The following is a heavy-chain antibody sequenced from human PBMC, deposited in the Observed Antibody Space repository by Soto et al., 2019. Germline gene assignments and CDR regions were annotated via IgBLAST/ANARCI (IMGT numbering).Heavy chain of an antibody. Sequence: QVQLVQSGAEVKKPGASVKVSCKASGYTFTNNGITWVRQAPGQGLEWMGWISPYNDNANNAQKFQGRITMTTDTSTSTAYMELRSLRSADTAVYYCARGPYDFWSGAYYYFAMDVWGQGTTVTVSS. CDR2: ISPYNDNA. J-gene: IGHJ6*02. D-gene: IGHD3-3*01. CDR1: GYTFTNNG. CDR3: ARGPYDFWSGAYYYFAMDV. V-gene: IGHV1-18*04.